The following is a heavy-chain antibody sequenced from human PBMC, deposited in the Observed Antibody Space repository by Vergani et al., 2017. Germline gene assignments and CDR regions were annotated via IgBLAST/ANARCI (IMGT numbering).Heavy chain of an antibody. CDR3: ARDLRLLYSRFDP. J-gene: IGHJ5*02. Sequence: VQLVESGGGVVRPGGSLRLSCAASGFTFNQYGMHWVRQAPGKGLEWVAVTWYDGNNKQYADSVKGRFTISRDNSKSTMYLQMNSLRDEDTGVYYCARDLRLLYSRFDPWGQGTLVTVSS. CDR1: GFTFNQYG. CDR2: TWYDGNNK. V-gene: IGHV3-33*08. D-gene: IGHD5-12*01.